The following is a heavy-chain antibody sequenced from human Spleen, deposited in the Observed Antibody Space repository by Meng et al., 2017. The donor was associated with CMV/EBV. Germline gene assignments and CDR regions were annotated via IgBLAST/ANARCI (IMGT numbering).Heavy chain of an antibody. V-gene: IGHV4-4*02. CDR3: AREWFYGSGSYGFDY. CDR1: GATISTSNW. Sequence: SGATISTSNWWSWVRQPPGKGLEWIGEINHSSITNYNPSLQSRVTISVDKSKNQFSLKLTSVTAADTAVYYCAREWFYGSGSYGFDYWGQGTLVTVSS. CDR2: INHSSIT. J-gene: IGHJ4*02. D-gene: IGHD3-10*01.